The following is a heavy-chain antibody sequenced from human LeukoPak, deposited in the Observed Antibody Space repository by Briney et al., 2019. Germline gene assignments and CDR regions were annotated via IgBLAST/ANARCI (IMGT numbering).Heavy chain of an antibody. CDR2: VYSSGST. CDR3: AGCGGDCYTYYYGMNV. V-gene: IGHV4-39*01. D-gene: IGHD2-21*02. Sequence: PSETLSLTCSVSGGSITSSSYYWGWIRQPPGKGLDWVASVYSSGSTNYNPSLKSRVTISVDTSKNQFSLKLTSVTAADTAVYYCAGCGGDCYTYYYGMNVWGQGTTVIVSS. J-gene: IGHJ6*02. CDR1: GGSITSSSYY.